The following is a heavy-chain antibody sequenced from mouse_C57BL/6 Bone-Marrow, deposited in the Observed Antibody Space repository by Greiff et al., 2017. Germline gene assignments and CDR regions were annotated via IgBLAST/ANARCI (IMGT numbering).Heavy chain of an antibody. J-gene: IGHJ1*03. Sequence: EVKLVESGGGLVQPGGSLKLSCAASGFTFSDYGMAWVRQAPRKGPAWVAFISNLAYSIYYADTVTGRFPISRENAKNTLYLEMSSLRSEDTAMYYCARGGGSYWYFDVWGTGSTVTVSS. CDR2: ISNLAYSI. CDR1: GFTFSDYG. CDR3: ARGGGSYWYFDV. V-gene: IGHV5-15*01.